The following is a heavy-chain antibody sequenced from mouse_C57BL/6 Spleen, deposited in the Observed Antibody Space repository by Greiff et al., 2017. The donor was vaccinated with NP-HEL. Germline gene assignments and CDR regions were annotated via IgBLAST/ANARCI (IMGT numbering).Heavy chain of an antibody. V-gene: IGHV3-6*01. CDR2: ISYDGSN. CDR3: ARREAYYYGSSGGFDY. D-gene: IGHD1-1*01. J-gene: IGHJ2*01. Sequence: VQLQQSGPGLVKPSQSLSLTCSVTGYSITSGYYWNWIRQFPGNKLEWMGYISYDGSNNYNPSLKNRISITRDTSKNQFFLKLNSVTTEDTATYYCARREAYYYGSSGGFDYWGQGTTLTVSS. CDR1: GYSITSGYY.